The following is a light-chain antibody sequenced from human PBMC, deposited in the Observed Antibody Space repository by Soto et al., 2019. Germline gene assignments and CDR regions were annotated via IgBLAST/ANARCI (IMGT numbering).Light chain of an antibody. J-gene: IGKJ5*01. CDR2: GAS. V-gene: IGKV3-15*01. CDR1: QSVSSN. CDR3: QQYNNWPRT. Sequence: EMVMTQSRVTLSMSPGERASLSCRACQSVSSNLAWYQQKPVQAPRLLIYGASTRATGIPDRFTGSGSGTDFTLTISSLQSEDFAVYYCQQYNNWPRTFGQGTRLEIK.